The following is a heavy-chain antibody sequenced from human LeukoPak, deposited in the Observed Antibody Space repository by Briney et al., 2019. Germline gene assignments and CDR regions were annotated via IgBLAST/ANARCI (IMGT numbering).Heavy chain of an antibody. CDR3: ARDRCYASGNCYIAY. Sequence: SETLSLTCTVSGGSISSGSYYWSWIRQPAGKGLEWLGRIYTSGSTNYNPSLKSRVTILVDTSKNQFSPTLNSVTAADTAVYYCARDRCYASGNCYIAYWGQGTLVTVSS. J-gene: IGHJ4*02. V-gene: IGHV4-61*02. D-gene: IGHD3-10*01. CDR1: GGSISSGSYY. CDR2: IYTSGST.